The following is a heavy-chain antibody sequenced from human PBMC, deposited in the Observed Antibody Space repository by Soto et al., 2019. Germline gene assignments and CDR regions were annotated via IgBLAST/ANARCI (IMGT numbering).Heavy chain of an antibody. Sequence: GRSLRLSWAASGVTFSNYGMSWVSQAPGKGLEWVSAISGSGGSTYYADSVKGRFTISRDNSNNTLYLQMNSLRAEDTAVYYCAKFGGPSGYPASYGMDVWGQGTTVTVSS. CDR1: GVTFSNYG. J-gene: IGHJ6*02. CDR2: ISGSGGST. D-gene: IGHD3-3*01. CDR3: AKFGGPSGYPASYGMDV. V-gene: IGHV3-23*01.